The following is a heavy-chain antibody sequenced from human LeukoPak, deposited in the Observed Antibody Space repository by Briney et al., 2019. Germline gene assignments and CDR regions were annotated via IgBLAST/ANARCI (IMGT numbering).Heavy chain of an antibody. V-gene: IGHV3-74*01. CDR2: INSAGSST. CDR3: ARALSDGVVIT. CDR1: GFTFSSYW. Sequence: GGSQRLSCAASGFTFSSYWMHWVRQAPGKGLVWVSRINSAGSSTSYADSVKGRFTISRDNAKNTLYLQMNSLRAEDTAVYYCARALSDGVVITWGQGTLVTVSS. J-gene: IGHJ5*02. D-gene: IGHD3-3*01.